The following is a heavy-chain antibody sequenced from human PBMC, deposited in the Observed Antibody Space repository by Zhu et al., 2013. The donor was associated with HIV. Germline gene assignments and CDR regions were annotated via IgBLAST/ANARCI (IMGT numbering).Heavy chain of an antibody. V-gene: IGHV1-3*01. J-gene: IGHJ4*02. CDR1: GYTFTSYA. CDR3: ARIGLYGGIPRDY. Sequence: QVQLVQSGAEVKKPGASVKVSCKASGYTFTSYAMHWVRQAPGQRLEWMGWINAGNGNTKYSQKFQGRVTITGDTSASTAYMELSSLRSEDTAVYYCARIGLYGGIPRDYWGQGTLVTVSS. CDR2: INAGNGNT. D-gene: IGHD2-15*01.